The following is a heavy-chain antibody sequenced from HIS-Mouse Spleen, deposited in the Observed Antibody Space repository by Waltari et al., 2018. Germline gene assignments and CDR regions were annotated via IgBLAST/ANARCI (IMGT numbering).Heavy chain of an antibody. V-gene: IGHV4-39*07. Sequence: QLQLQESGPGLAKPAETLSLTCAVSVGSISSSSYYWGWIRQPPGKGLEWIGSIYYSGSTYYNPSLKSRVTISVDTSKNQFSLKLSSVTAADTAVYYCAREIPYSSSWYDWYFDLWGRGTLVTVSS. CDR2: IYYSGST. CDR1: VGSISSSSYY. CDR3: AREIPYSSSWYDWYFDL. D-gene: IGHD6-13*01. J-gene: IGHJ2*01.